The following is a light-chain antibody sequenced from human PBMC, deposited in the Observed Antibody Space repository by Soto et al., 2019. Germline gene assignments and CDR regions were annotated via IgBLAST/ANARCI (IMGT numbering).Light chain of an antibody. Sequence: QSALTQPPSASGSPGQSVTISCAGTSSDVGAYNYVSWYQQHPGKAPKLMIYEVTKRPSGVPDRLSGSKSGNTASLTVSGLQVEDEADYYCSSHAGTKVVFGGGTKLTVL. J-gene: IGLJ2*01. CDR3: SSHAGTKVV. CDR1: SSDVGAYNY. CDR2: EVT. V-gene: IGLV2-8*01.